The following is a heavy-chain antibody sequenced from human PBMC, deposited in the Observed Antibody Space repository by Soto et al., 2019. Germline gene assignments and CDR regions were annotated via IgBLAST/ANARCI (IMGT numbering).Heavy chain of an antibody. D-gene: IGHD6-13*01. CDR1: GFTFSSYS. J-gene: IGHJ4*02. V-gene: IGHV3-21*01. CDR3: ESDNMGVYSSSSNFDY. Sequence: EVQLVESGGGLVKPGGSLRLSCAASGFTFSSYSMNWVRQAPGKGLEWVSSISSSSSYIYYADAVKGRFTISRENGKNSMYLQMNSLRAEGTAVYYCESDNMGVYSSSSNFDYWGQGTLVTVSS. CDR2: ISSSSSYI.